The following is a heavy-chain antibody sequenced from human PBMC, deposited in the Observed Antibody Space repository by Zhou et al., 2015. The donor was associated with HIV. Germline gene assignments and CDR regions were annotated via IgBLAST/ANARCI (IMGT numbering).Heavy chain of an antibody. V-gene: IGHV3-49*05. CDR3: SREDGNNLDAFDI. J-gene: IGHJ3*02. CDR1: GFTFGDYT. CDR2: IRSKAYGGTT. D-gene: IGHD1-14*01. Sequence: EVQLVESGGGLVKPGRSLRLSCTASGFTFGDYTMSWFRQAPGKGLEWVGFIRSKAYGGTTEYAASVKGRFIISRDDSKSIAYLQMNSLKTEDTAVYYCSREDGNNLDAFDIWGQGTMVTVSS.